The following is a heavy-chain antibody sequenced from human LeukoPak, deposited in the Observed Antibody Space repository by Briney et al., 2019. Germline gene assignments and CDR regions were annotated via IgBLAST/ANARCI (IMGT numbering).Heavy chain of an antibody. CDR3: ATANVQHY. Sequence: GGSLRLSCAASGFTFSGYAMSWVRQAPGKGLEWASGISGSGGTTYYAGSVKGRFTISRDNSKNTLYLQMNSLRAEDTAVYYCATANVQHYWGQGTLVTVSS. CDR2: ISGSGGTT. CDR1: GFTFSGYA. J-gene: IGHJ4*02. V-gene: IGHV3-23*01. D-gene: IGHD5-18*01.